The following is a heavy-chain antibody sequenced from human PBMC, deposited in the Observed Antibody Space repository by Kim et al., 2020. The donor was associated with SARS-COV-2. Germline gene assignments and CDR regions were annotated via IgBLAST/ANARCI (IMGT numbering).Heavy chain of an antibody. CDR1: GFTFSSYA. CDR3: ARLIVVVPAAMVDY. J-gene: IGHJ4*02. CDR2: ISYDGSNK. V-gene: IGHV3-30-3*01. D-gene: IGHD2-2*01. Sequence: GGSLRLSCAASGFTFSSYAMHWVRQAPGKGLEWVAVISYDGSNKYYADSVKGRFTISRDNSKNTLYLQMNSLRAEDTAVYYCARLIVVVPAAMVDYWGQGTLVTVSS.